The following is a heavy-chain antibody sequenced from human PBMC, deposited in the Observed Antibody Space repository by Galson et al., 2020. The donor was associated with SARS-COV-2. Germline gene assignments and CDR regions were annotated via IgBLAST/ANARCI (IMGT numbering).Heavy chain of an antibody. CDR1: GFTFSDYY. V-gene: IGHV3-11*01. Sequence: KIGESLKISCAASGFTFSDYYMSWIRQAPGKGLEWVSYISSSGSTIYYADSVKGRFTISRDNAKNSLYLQMNSLRAEDTAVYYCARGMATITDVDYWGQGTLVTVSS. D-gene: IGHD5-12*01. CDR3: ARGMATITDVDY. CDR2: ISSSGSTI. J-gene: IGHJ4*02.